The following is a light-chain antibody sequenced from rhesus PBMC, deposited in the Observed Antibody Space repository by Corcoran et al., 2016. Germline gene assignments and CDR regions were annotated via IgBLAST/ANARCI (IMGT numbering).Light chain of an antibody. Sequence: DIQMTQSPSFLSASVGDRVTITCRASQGISRYLEWYQQKPGKAPKPLVTYATNLESGVPSRFCGSGYVTEFTLTISSLQPEDFAVYYCQQYNSDPYSFGQGTKVEIK. CDR3: QQYNSDPYS. CDR2: YAT. J-gene: IGKJ2*01. CDR1: QGISRY. V-gene: IGKV1-37*01.